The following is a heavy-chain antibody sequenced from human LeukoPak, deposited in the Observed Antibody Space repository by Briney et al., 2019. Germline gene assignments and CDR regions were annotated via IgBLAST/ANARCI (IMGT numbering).Heavy chain of an antibody. V-gene: IGHV1-18*01. J-gene: IGHJ3*02. CDR1: GYTFTSYG. CDR3: ARVSYYDSSGYYLDAFDI. CDR2: ISAYNGNT. Sequence: GASVKVSCKASGYTFTSYGISWVRQAPGQGLEWMGWISAYNGNTNYAQKLQGRVTMTTDTSTSTAYMELRSLRSDDTAVYYCARVSYYDSSGYYLDAFDIWGQGTMVTVSS. D-gene: IGHD3-22*01.